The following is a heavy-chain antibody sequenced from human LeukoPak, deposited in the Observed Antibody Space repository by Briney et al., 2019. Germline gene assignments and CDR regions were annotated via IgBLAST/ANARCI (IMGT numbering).Heavy chain of an antibody. V-gene: IGHV1-2*04. CDR2: INPNSGGT. J-gene: IGHJ6*02. D-gene: IGHD3-22*01. Sequence: ASVKVSCKASRYTFTGYYMHWVRQAPGQGLEWMGWINPNSGGTNYAQKFQGWVTMTRDTSISTAYMELSRLRSDDTAVYYCARDGTGIVVPHPQRGYYYGMDVWGQGTTVTVSS. CDR1: RYTFTGYY. CDR3: ARDGTGIVVPHPQRGYYYGMDV.